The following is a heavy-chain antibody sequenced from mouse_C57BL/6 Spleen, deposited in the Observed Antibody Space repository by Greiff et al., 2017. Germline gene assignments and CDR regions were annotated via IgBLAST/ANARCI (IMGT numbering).Heavy chain of an antibody. CDR2: ISDGGSYT. D-gene: IGHD1-1*02. CDR1: GFTFSSYA. CDR3: AREVDYFDY. J-gene: IGHJ2*01. Sequence: EVNVVDSGGGLVKPGGSLKLSCAASGFTFSSYAMSWVRQTPEKRLEWVATISDGGSYTYYPDNVKGRFTISRDNAKNNLYLQMSHLKSEDTAMYYCAREVDYFDYWGQGTTLTVSS. V-gene: IGHV5-4*01.